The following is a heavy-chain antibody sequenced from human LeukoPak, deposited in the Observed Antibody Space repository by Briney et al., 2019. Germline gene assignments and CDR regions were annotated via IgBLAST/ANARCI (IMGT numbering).Heavy chain of an antibody. CDR3: ARVRCSSTSCSKDGGWFDP. V-gene: IGHV4-59*01. D-gene: IGHD2-2*01. CDR1: GGSISSYY. J-gene: IGHJ5*02. Sequence: SETLSLTCTVSGGSISSYYWSWIRQPPGKGLEWIGYIYYSGSTNYNPSLKSRVTISVDTSKNQFSLKLSSVTAADTAVYYCARVRCSSTSCSKDGGWFDPWGQGTLVTVPS. CDR2: IYYSGST.